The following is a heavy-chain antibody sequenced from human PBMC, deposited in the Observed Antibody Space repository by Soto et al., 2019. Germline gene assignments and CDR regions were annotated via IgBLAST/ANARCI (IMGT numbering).Heavy chain of an antibody. CDR2: MNPNNGNA. CDR3: AIRKERSGPYYLAL. D-gene: IGHD1-26*01. Sequence: GASVKVSCKASGFTFVTYDFSWVRQAAGQGLEWMGWMNPNNGNAGFAQKFRGRINMTRNTSISTAYLELSSLRSDDSAVYFCAIRKERSGPYYLALWGQGTQVTVSS. V-gene: IGHV1-8*01. CDR1: GFTFVTYD. J-gene: IGHJ4*02.